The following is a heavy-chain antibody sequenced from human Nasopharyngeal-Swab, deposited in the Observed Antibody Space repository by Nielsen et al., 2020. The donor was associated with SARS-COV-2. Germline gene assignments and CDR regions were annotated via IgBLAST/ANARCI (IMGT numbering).Heavy chain of an antibody. J-gene: IGHJ6*02. CDR3: AKHPDGRWFGELSYYYYGLDV. Sequence: WIRQPPGKGLEWIASIYYRGSTYYNPSLESRLTISVDTSKNHFSLKLTSVTAADTAEYYCAKHPDGRWFGELSYYYYGLDVWGQGTTVTVSS. CDR2: IYYRGST. V-gene: IGHV4-39*01. D-gene: IGHD3-10*01.